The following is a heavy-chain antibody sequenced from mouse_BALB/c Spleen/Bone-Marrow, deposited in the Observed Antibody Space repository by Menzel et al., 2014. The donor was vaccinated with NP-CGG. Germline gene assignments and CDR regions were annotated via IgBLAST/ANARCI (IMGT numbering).Heavy chain of an antibody. CDR3: ARRLRGYYAMDY. Sequence: GSELVRPGASVKLSCKASGYTFTNYWIHWVKQRPGQGLEWIGNVYPGRGSINSDEKFKTKATLTVDTSSSTAYMHLNSLTSEDSAVYYCARRLRGYYAMDYWGQGTSVTVSS. CDR2: VYPGRGSI. J-gene: IGHJ4*01. D-gene: IGHD1-3*01. V-gene: IGHV1S22*01. CDR1: GYTFTNYW.